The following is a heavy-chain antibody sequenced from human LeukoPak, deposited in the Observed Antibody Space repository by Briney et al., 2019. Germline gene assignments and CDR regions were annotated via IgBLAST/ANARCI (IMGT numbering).Heavy chain of an antibody. V-gene: IGHV1-2*02. CDR2: INPNSGGT. J-gene: IGHJ4*02. D-gene: IGHD3-22*01. CDR3: ARDDGYYYGHFDY. Sequence: ASVKVSCKASGYTFTGYYMHWVRQAPGQGLEWMGWINPNSGGTNYAQKFQGRVTMTRDTSISTAYMELSRLRSDDTAVYYCARDDGYYYGHFDYWGQGTLVTVSS. CDR1: GYTFTGYY.